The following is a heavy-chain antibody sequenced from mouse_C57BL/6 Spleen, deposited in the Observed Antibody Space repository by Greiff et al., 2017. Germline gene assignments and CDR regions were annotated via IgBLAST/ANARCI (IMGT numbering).Heavy chain of an antibody. V-gene: IGHV5-4*01. CDR1: GFTFSSYA. J-gene: IGHJ3*01. CDR3: ARDERDGNYEGWFAY. D-gene: IGHD2-1*01. CDR2: ISDGGSYT. Sequence: EVNVVESGGGLVKPGGSLKLSCAASGFTFSSYAMSWVRQTPEKRLEWVATISDGGSYTYYPHNVKGRFTISRDNAKNNLYLQMSHLKSEDTAMYYGARDERDGNYEGWFAYWGQGTLVTVSA.